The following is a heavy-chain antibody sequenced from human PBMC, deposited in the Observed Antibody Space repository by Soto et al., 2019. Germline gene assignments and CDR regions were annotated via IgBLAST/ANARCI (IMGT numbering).Heavy chain of an antibody. CDR3: ARSLRRYFDWLFPTQDDAFDI. J-gene: IGHJ3*02. CDR2: IYYSGST. D-gene: IGHD3-9*01. V-gene: IGHV4-59*01. Sequence: KASETLSLTCTVSGGSISSYYWSWIRQPPGKGLEWIGYIYYSGSTNYNPSLKSRVTISVDTSKNQFSLKLSSVTAADTAVYYCARSLRRYFDWLFPTQDDAFDIWGQGTMVTVSS. CDR1: GGSISSYY.